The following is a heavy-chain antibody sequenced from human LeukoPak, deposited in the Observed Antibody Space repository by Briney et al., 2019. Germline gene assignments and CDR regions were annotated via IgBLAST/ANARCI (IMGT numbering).Heavy chain of an antibody. Sequence: PGGSLRLSCAAPGFTFSNYDMHWVRQATGKGLEWVSAIGTAGDTYYPGSVRGRFTMSRENAKNSLHLQMNSLAAGDTAVYYCARGSNTHFDYWGQGILVTVSS. CDR2: IGTAGDT. D-gene: IGHD2-8*01. V-gene: IGHV3-13*04. CDR3: ARGSNTHFDY. CDR1: GFTFSNYD. J-gene: IGHJ4*02.